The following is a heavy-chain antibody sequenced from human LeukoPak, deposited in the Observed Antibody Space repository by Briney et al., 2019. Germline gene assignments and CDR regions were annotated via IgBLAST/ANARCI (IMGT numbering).Heavy chain of an antibody. Sequence: PSETLSLTCTVSGGSISTSNYYWGWIRQPPGKGLEWIGSIYHSGSTYYNPSLKSRVTISVDTSKNQFSLKLSSVTAADTAVYYCARDMITFGGVMGWYFDLWGRGTLVTVSS. D-gene: IGHD3-16*01. CDR2: IYHSGST. CDR3: ARDMITFGGVMGWYFDL. V-gene: IGHV4-39*07. CDR1: GGSISTSNYY. J-gene: IGHJ2*01.